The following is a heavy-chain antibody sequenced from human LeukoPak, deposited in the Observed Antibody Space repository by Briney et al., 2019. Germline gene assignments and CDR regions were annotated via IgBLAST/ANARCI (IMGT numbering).Heavy chain of an antibody. CDR1: GFDFSHYG. Sequence: PGGSLRLSCAASGFDFSHYGMSWVRQSPGKGLEWVSTFSGTSTLTYYADSVKGRFTISRDDSKNVLYLQMNSLRAEDTAVYYCAKGNDIGGYYYPHFDYWGQGTLVTVSS. D-gene: IGHD3-22*01. CDR2: FSGTSTLT. J-gene: IGHJ4*02. V-gene: IGHV3-23*01. CDR3: AKGNDIGGYYYPHFDY.